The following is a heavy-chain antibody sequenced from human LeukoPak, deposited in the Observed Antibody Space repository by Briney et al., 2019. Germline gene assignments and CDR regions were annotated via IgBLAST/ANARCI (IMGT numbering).Heavy chain of an antibody. J-gene: IGHJ4*02. CDR2: IIPILGIA. D-gene: IGHD4-17*01. CDR1: GGTFSSYA. CDR3: ARDPPTVTTYYFDY. V-gene: IGHV1-69*04. Sequence: SVKVSCKASGGTFSSYAISWVRQAPGQGLEWMGRIIPILGIANYAQKLQGRVTITADKSTSTAYMELSSLRSEDTAVYYCARDPPTVTTYYFDYWGQGTLVTVSS.